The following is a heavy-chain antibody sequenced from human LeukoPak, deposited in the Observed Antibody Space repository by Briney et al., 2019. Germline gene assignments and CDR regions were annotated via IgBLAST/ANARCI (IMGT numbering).Heavy chain of an antibody. CDR1: GYSLSSGYY. J-gene: IGHJ6*03. D-gene: IGHD2-8*02. CDR3: ATTQATGYYYMDV. V-gene: IGHV4-38-2*02. Sequence: SETLSLTCTVSGYSLSSGYYWGWIRQPPGKGLEWIGSIYHSGSTYYNPPLKSRVTISVDTSKNQFSLKLSSVTAADTAVYYCATTQATGYYYMDVWGKGTTVTVSS. CDR2: IYHSGST.